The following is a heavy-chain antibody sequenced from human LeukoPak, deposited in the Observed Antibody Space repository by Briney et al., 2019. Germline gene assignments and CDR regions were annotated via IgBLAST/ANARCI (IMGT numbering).Heavy chain of an antibody. J-gene: IGHJ6*02. CDR1: GGSISSYY. Sequence: SETLSLTCTVSGGSISSYYWSWIRLPPGKGLEWIGYIYYTGNTHYNFSLRSRVTISVDTSKNQFSLKLSSVTAADTAVYYCARAGYSSGPHYYYYGMDVWGQGTTVTVSS. V-gene: IGHV4-59*01. D-gene: IGHD6-19*01. CDR2: IYYTGNT. CDR3: ARAGYSSGPHYYYYGMDV.